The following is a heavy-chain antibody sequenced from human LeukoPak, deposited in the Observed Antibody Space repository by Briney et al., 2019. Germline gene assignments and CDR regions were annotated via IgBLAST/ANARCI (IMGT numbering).Heavy chain of an antibody. CDR2: IDISGDVT. V-gene: IGHV3-23*01. CDR3: AKDVSNFIGASDA. D-gene: IGHD2-8*01. Sequence: GGSLRLSCAASGFAFSSDAMTWVRQTPGKGLEWVSTIDISGDVTNYADSVKGRFTISRDDSKNTLYLHLHSLRVEDTATYYCAKDVSNFIGASDAWGQGTMVTVSS. CDR1: GFAFSSDA. J-gene: IGHJ3*01.